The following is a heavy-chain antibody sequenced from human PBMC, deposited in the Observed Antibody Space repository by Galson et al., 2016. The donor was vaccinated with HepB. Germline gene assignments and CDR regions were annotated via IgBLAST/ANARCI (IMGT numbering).Heavy chain of an antibody. CDR2: MNSDGTTR. CDR1: GFSLSNYW. CDR3: AIASGAYCRGTNCPGS. V-gene: IGHV3-74*01. D-gene: IGHD2-2*01. Sequence: SLRLSCAASGFSLSNYWMVWGRQAPGKGLVWVSRMNSDGTTRNYADSVRGRFTISRDNARNTLYLQMDSLRADDTAVYYCAIASGAYCRGTNCPGSWGQGTLVTVSS. J-gene: IGHJ5*02.